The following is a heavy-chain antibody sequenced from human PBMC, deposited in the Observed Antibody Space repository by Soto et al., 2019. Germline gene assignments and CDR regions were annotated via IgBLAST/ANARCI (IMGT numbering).Heavy chain of an antibody. V-gene: IGHV1-2*02. CDR1: GYTFTGYY. CDR3: ARESADSSGYNLYYFDY. D-gene: IGHD3-22*01. CDR2: INPNSGGT. Sequence: ASVKVSCKASGYTFTGYYMHWVRQAPGQGLEWMGWINPNSGGTNYAQKFQGRVTMTRDTSISTAYMELSRLRSDDTAVYYCARESADSSGYNLYYFDYWGQGTLVTVSS. J-gene: IGHJ4*02.